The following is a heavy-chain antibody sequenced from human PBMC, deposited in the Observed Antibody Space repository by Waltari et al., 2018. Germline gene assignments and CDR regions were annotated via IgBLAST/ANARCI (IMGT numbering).Heavy chain of an antibody. J-gene: IGHJ5*02. D-gene: IGHD3-3*01. CDR3: ARLIDGSGVVIT. V-gene: IGHV4-38-2*01. Sequence: QVQLQESGPGLVKPSETLSLTCAVSGYSISSGYYWGWIRQPPGKGLEWIGSIYHSGSTYYNPSLKSRVTISVDTSKNQFSLKLSSVTAADTSVYYCARLIDGSGVVITWGQGTLVTVSS. CDR2: IYHSGST. CDR1: GYSISSGYY.